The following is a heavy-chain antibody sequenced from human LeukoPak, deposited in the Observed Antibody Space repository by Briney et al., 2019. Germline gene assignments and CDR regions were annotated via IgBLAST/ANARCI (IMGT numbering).Heavy chain of an antibody. V-gene: IGHV3-23*01. CDR1: GFTFSSYA. Sequence: GGSLRLSCAASGFTFSSYAMSWVRQAPGKGLEWVSAISGSGGSTYYADSVKGRFTISRDNSKNTLYLQMNSLRAEDTAVYYCAKDQLITRSGSYYNGVDYWGQGTLVTVSS. J-gene: IGHJ4*02. CDR2: ISGSGGST. D-gene: IGHD3-10*01. CDR3: AKDQLITRSGSYYNGVDY.